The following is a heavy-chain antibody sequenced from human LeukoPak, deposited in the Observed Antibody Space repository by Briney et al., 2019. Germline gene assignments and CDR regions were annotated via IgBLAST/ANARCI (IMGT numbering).Heavy chain of an antibody. V-gene: IGHV4-59*05. CDR2: IFYRESFSYGGTT. Sequence: SETLPFTCTVSGVSISGYYWIWIRQSPGRGLEYIGSIFYRESFSYGGTTFYNPSLQSRVTIAVDTSKNAFSLRLSSVTAADTAVYFCARQISGNKDYWGQGSLVTVSS. CDR3: ARQISGNKDY. CDR1: GVSISGYY. J-gene: IGHJ4*02. D-gene: IGHD1/OR15-1a*01.